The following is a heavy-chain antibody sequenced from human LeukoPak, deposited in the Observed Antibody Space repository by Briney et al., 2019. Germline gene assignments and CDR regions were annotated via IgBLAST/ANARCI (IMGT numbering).Heavy chain of an antibody. Sequence: SVKVSCKASGGTFISYAISWVRQAPGQGLEWMGRIIPIFGTANYAQKFQGRVTITTDESTSTAYMELSSLRSEDTAVYYCARDSSGWYNWFDPWGQGTLVTVSS. CDR3: ARDSSGWYNWFDP. J-gene: IGHJ5*02. CDR1: GGTFISYA. CDR2: IIPIFGTA. V-gene: IGHV1-69*05. D-gene: IGHD6-19*01.